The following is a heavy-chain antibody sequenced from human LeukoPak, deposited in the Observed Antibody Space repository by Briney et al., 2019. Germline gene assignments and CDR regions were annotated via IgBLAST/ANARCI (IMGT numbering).Heavy chain of an antibody. CDR3: ARGRSIVLRYFDWLLYNDY. CDR2: INHSGST. Sequence: SETLSLTCAVYGGSFSGCYWSWIRQPPGKGLEWIGEINHSGSTNYNPSLKSRVTISVDTSKNQFSLKLSSVTAADTAVYYCARGRSIVLRYFDWLLYNDYWGQGTLVTVSS. V-gene: IGHV4-34*01. D-gene: IGHD3-9*01. CDR1: GGSFSGCY. J-gene: IGHJ4*02.